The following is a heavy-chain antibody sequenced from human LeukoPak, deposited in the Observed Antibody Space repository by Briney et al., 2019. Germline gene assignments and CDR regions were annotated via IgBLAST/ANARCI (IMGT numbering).Heavy chain of an antibody. J-gene: IGHJ4*02. CDR3: ARGILVTGTWTHLDY. Sequence: SETLSLTCAVYGGSFSGYYWSWIRQPPGKGLEWIGEINHSGSTNYNPSLKSRVTISVDTSKNQFSLKLSSVTAADTAVYYCARGILVTGTWTHLDYWGQGTLVTVSS. CDR1: GGSFSGYY. D-gene: IGHD6-19*01. CDR2: INHSGST. V-gene: IGHV4-34*01.